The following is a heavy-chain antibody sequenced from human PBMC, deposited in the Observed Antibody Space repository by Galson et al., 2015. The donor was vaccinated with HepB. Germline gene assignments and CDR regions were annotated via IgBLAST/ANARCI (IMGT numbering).Heavy chain of an antibody. V-gene: IGHV4-39*01. Sequence: ETLSLTCTVSGGSISSITYYWGWIRQPPGKGLEWIGSVYYSGSTYYNSSLKSRVTISVDKSTNQFSLNLRSMTAADTAVYYCTTGSGSFYRTLDYWGQGTLVTVSS. CDR3: TTGSGSFYRTLDY. D-gene: IGHD3-10*01. CDR2: VYYSGST. J-gene: IGHJ4*02. CDR1: GGSISSITYY.